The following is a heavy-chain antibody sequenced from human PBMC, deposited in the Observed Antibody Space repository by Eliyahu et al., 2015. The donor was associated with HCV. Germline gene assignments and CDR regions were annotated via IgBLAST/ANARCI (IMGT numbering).Heavy chain of an antibody. CDR2: ISYDGSNK. J-gene: IGHJ3*02. D-gene: IGHD2-2*01. V-gene: IGHV3-30*01. Sequence: QVQLVESGGGVVQPGRSLRLSCAASGFTFXXXAXHWVRQAPGKGLEWVAVISYDGSNKYYADSVKGRFTISRDNSKNTLYLQMNSLRAEDTAVYYCARGGDIVVVPAAIPGDAFDIWGQGTMVTVSS. CDR1: GFTFXXXA. CDR3: ARGGDIVVVPAAIPGDAFDI.